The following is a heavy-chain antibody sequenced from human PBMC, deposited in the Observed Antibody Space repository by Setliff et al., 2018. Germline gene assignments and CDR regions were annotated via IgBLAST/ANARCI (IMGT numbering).Heavy chain of an antibody. CDR3: ARHRAVAGAYYFDF. V-gene: IGHV4-38-2*01. J-gene: IGHJ4*02. CDR1: VYSISRDCH. Sequence: PSETLSLTCAVSVYSISRDCHWGWIRQPPGKGLEWIGSIYYSGNTYYNASLKGRVTISGDTSKNQFSLKLTAVTAADTAIYYCARHRAVAGAYYFDFWGQGTQVTV. CDR2: IYYSGNT. D-gene: IGHD6-19*01.